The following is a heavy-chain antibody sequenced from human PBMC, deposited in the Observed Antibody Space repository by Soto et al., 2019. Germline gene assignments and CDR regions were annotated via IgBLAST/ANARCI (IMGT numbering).Heavy chain of an antibody. CDR1: GYTLTELS. Sequence: ASVKVSCKVSGYTLTELSMHWVRQAPGKGLEWMGGFDPEDGETIYAQKFQGRVTMTEDTTTDTAYMELSSVTAADTAVYYCARAITIFGVVIYHNWFEPWGQGAVVTVSS. V-gene: IGHV1-24*01. J-gene: IGHJ5*02. CDR3: ARAITIFGVVIYHNWFEP. CDR2: FDPEDGET. D-gene: IGHD3-3*01.